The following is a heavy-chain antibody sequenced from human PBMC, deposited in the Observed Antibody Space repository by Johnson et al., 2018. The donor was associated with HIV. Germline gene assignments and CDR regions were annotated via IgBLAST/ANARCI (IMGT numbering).Heavy chain of an antibody. CDR1: GFTFTNAW. CDR3: ATYTSMITMYVEIKGGAFDI. CDR2: ITSKTDGGTI. V-gene: IGHV3-15*01. J-gene: IGHJ3*02. D-gene: IGHD3-16*01. Sequence: ELLVESGGGLVKPGGSLRLSCAASGFTFTNAWMSWLRQAPGKGLEWIGRITSKTDGGTIEYAAPVKGRFPISRDDSKNTLYLQMNSLTTEDTAVYYCATYTSMITMYVEIKGGAFDIWGQGTMVTVSS.